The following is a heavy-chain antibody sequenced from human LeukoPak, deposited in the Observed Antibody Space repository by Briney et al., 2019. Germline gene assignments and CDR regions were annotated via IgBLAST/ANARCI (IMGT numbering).Heavy chain of an antibody. V-gene: IGHV1-18*01. J-gene: IGHJ6*03. CDR1: GYSFTRNG. CDR2: ISGYNGKT. CDR3: ARVAAEVVGVPGAIGFGWLRRDYYYMDV. Sequence: ASVKVSCKASGYSFTRNGINWVRQAPGQGLEWMGWISGYNGKTNYAQKFQGRVTMTTDTSTSTAYMELRSLRSDDTAVYYCARVAAEVVGVPGAIGFGWLRRDYYYMDVWGKGTTVIVSS. D-gene: IGHD2-2*02.